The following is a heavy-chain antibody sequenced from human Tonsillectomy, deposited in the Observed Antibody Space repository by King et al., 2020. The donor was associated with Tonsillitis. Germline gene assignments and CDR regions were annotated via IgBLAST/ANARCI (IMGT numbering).Heavy chain of an antibody. J-gene: IGHJ4*02. D-gene: IGHD3-3*01. V-gene: IGHV3-73*02. Sequence: VQLVESGGDLVQPGGSLTLSCAASGFTFSDSAMHWVRQASGKGLEWVGRIRGKPNRYATAYGASVKGRFTISRDDSKNTAYLQMNSLKTEDTAVYYCTRGDYDLWSGYPLDYWGQGTLVTVSS. CDR1: GFTFSDSA. CDR3: TRGDYDLWSGYPLDY. CDR2: IRGKPNRYAT.